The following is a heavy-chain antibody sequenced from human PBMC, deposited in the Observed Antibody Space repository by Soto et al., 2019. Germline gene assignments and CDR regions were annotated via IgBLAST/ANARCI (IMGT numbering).Heavy chain of an antibody. CDR1: GFTFSSYA. D-gene: IGHD1-26*01. J-gene: IGHJ4*02. CDR3: AKDVSSGSYSSRGYYFDY. Sequence: PGGSLRLSCAASGFTFSSYAMSWVRQAPGKGLEWVSAISGSGGSTYYADSVKGRFTISRDNSKNTLYLQMNSLRAEDTAVYYCAKDVSSGSYSSRGYYFDYWGQGTLVTVSS. V-gene: IGHV3-23*01. CDR2: ISGSGGST.